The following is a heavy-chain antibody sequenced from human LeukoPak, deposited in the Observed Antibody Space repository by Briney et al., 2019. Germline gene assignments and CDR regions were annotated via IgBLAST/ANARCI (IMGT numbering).Heavy chain of an antibody. D-gene: IGHD6-6*01. J-gene: IGHJ5*02. CDR1: GYTFTSYY. CDR3: ARGDRVYSSSSFWFDP. V-gene: IGHV1-46*01. Sequence: GASVKVSCKAPGYTFTSYYMHWVRQAPGQGLEWMGIINPSGGSTSYAQKFQGRVTMTRDMSTSTVYMELSSLRSEDTAVYYCARGDRVYSSSSFWFDPWGQGTLVTVSS. CDR2: INPSGGST.